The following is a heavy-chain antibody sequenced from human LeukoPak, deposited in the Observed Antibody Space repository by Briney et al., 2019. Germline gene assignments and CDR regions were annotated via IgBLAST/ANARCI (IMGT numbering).Heavy chain of an antibody. CDR2: IFGSGGSP. CDR3: GKTTVGYSSGQKPAWPVDY. D-gene: IGHD5-18*01. CDR1: GFTFGSHA. J-gene: IGHJ4*02. V-gene: IGHV3-23*01. Sequence: GGSLRLSCEASGFTFGSHAMYWVRQAPGKGQEWVAGIFGSGGSPNYADPVKGRFTISRDNSRNTVYLQINSLRAEDTAVYYCGKTTVGYSSGQKPAWPVDYWGQGTLVTVSS.